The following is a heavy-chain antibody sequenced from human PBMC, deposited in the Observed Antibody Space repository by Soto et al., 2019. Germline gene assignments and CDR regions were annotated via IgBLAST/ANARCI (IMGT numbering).Heavy chain of an antibody. CDR3: ARGSRYTALVLPRFDF. J-gene: IGHJ4*02. D-gene: IGHD5-18*01. CDR1: GGSFSSDGYY. Sequence: QVQLQESGPGLVKPSQTLSLTCTVSGGSFSSDGYYWSWIRQHPEKGLEWIGYIYSSGTTYYNPSLKSRITISMDTSNNQFTLKLTAVTAADTAVYYCARGSRYTALVLPRFDFWGQGTLVTVSS. V-gene: IGHV4-31*03. CDR2: IYSSGTT.